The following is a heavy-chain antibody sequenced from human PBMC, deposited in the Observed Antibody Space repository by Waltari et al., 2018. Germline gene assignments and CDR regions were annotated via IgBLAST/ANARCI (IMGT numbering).Heavy chain of an antibody. CDR3: AIRNTAMVYRDFDY. D-gene: IGHD5-18*01. CDR2: IIPIFATA. V-gene: IGHV1-69*01. J-gene: IGHJ4*02. Sequence: QVQLVQSGAEVKKPGSSVKVSCKASGGICSSHVTSWVRQAPGHGLEWMGGIIPIFATANYAQKFQGRVTITADESTSTAYMELSSLISEDTAVYYCAIRNTAMVYRDFDYWGQGTLVTVSS. CDR1: GGICSSHV.